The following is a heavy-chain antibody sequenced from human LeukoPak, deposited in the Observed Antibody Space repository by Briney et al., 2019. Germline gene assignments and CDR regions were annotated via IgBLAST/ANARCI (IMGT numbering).Heavy chain of an antibody. V-gene: IGHV3-33*01. J-gene: IGHJ6*02. CDR1: GFAFSSYS. CDR2: IWYDGNNK. D-gene: IGHD1-26*01. Sequence: GGSLRLSCAASGFAFSSYSMHWVRQAPGKGLEWVAVIWYDGNNKNYADSVKGRFTISRDNSKNTLYLQMNSLRAEDTAVYYCARGGYSGTYYGMDIWGQGTTVTVSS. CDR3: ARGGYSGTYYGMDI.